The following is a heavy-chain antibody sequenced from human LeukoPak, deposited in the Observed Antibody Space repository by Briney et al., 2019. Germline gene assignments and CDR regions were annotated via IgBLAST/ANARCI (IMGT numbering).Heavy chain of an antibody. J-gene: IGHJ4*02. CDR1: GYTFTSYG. CDR2: ISAYNGNT. Sequence: GASVKVSCKASGYTFTSYGISWVRQAPGQGLEWMGWISAYNGNTNYAQKLQGRVTMTTDTSTSTAYMELRSLRSDDTAVYYCARDGRYYDSSGYPDYWGQGTLVTVSS. D-gene: IGHD3-22*01. CDR3: ARDGRYYDSSGYPDY. V-gene: IGHV1-18*01.